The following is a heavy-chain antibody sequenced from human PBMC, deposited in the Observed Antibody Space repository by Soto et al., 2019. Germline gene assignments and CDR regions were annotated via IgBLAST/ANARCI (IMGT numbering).Heavy chain of an antibody. V-gene: IGHV4-61*01. CDR2: IYYSGST. J-gene: IGHJ4*02. CDR1: GGSVSSGSYY. Sequence: TLSLTCTVSGGSVSSGSYYWSWIRQPPGKGLEWSAYIYYSGSTNYNPSLKSRVTISVDTSKNQYSLKLSSVTAADTAVYYWATLWFGELLEQSFDYWGQGTLVTVSS. CDR3: ATLWFGELLEQSFDY. D-gene: IGHD3-10*01.